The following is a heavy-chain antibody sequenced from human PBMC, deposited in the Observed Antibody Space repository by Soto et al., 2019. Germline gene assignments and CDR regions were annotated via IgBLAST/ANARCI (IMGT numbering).Heavy chain of an antibody. Sequence: VAVISYDGSNKYYADSVKGRFTISRDNSKNTLYLQMNSLRAEDTAVYYCAREWNYYFDYWGQGTLVTVSS. D-gene: IGHD1-7*01. V-gene: IGHV3-30-3*01. J-gene: IGHJ4*02. CDR3: AREWNYYFDY. CDR2: ISYDGSNK.